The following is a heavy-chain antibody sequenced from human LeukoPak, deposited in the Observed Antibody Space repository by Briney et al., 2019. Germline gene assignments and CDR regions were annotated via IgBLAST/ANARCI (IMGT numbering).Heavy chain of an antibody. J-gene: IGHJ6*04. D-gene: IGHD6-13*01. CDR3: AKVEQQLVLNYYYGMDV. CDR1: GFTFRSSA. V-gene: IGHV3-30*18. Sequence: GGSLRLSCVTSGFTFRSSAMHWVRQAPGRGLEWIAFISWDGAVIYYADSVKGRFTISRDTSKRTVSLQVDSLRAEDTAVYYCAKVEQQLVLNYYYGMDVWGKGTTVTVSS. CDR2: ISWDGAVI.